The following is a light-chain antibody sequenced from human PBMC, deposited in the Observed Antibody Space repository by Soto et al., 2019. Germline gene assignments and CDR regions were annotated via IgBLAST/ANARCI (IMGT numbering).Light chain of an antibody. CDR2: GNS. J-gene: IGLJ1*01. CDR1: NSNIGAGYD. V-gene: IGLV1-40*01. CDR3: QSYGDSLSGYV. Sequence: SVLTQPPSASWAPGQRVTISCTGSNSNIGAGYDVHWYQQLPGTAPKLLIYGNSNRPSGVPDRFSGSKSGTSASLTITGLQAEDEADYYCQSYGDSLSGYVFGTGTKVTVL.